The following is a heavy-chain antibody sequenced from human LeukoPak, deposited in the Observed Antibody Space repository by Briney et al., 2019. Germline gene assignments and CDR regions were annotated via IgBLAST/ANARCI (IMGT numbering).Heavy chain of an antibody. CDR2: IKQDGSEK. J-gene: IGHJ4*02. CDR3: ARAPGGIYYDSSGYYLGYYFDY. D-gene: IGHD3-22*01. V-gene: IGHV3-7*03. CDR1: GFTFSSSA. Sequence: GGSLRLSCAASGFTFSSSAMSWVRQAPGKGLEWVANIKQDGSEKYYVDSVKGRFTISRDNAKNSLYLQMNSLRAEDTAVYYCARAPGGIYYDSSGYYLGYYFDYWGQGTLVTVSS.